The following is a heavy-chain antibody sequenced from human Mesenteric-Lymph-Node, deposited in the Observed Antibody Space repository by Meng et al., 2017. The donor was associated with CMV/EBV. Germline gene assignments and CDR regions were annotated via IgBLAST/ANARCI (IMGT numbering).Heavy chain of an antibody. J-gene: IGHJ6*02. Sequence: SETLSLTCTVSGDSISNNTCYWGWIRQPPGKGLELIGSFYYGGSRYYNPSLKSRVTISEDSSKNQFSLKLSSVTAADTAVYYCARGVNYYYYGMDVWGQGTTVTVSS. CDR3: ARGVNYYYYGMDV. CDR2: FYYGGSR. V-gene: IGHV4-39*07. CDR1: GDSISNNTCY. D-gene: IGHD2-21*01.